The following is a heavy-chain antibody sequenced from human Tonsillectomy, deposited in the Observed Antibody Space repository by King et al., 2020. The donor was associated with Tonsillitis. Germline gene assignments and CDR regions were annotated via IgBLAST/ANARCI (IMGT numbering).Heavy chain of an antibody. CDR3: ARDRGEYSYNAFAI. CDR2: LYSSRST. J-gene: IGHJ3*02. CDR1: GGSISNYY. D-gene: IGHD5-18*01. Sequence: QLQESGPGLVKPSETLSLTCTVSGGSISNYYWSWIRQPAGKGLEYIGRLYSSRSTNYNPSIKSRVTMSVDTSKNQISLKLSSVTAADTAVYYCARDRGEYSYNAFAIWGQGTMVTVSS. V-gene: IGHV4-4*07.